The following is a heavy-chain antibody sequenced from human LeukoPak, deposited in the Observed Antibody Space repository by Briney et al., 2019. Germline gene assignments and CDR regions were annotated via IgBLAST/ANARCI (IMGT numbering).Heavy chain of an antibody. V-gene: IGHV3-21*04. CDR2: ISGSGGST. Sequence: GGSLRLSCAASGFTFSSYSMNWVRQAPGKGLEWVSAISGSGGSTYYADSVKGRFTISRDNAKNSLYLQMNSLRAEDTALYYCAKDRGSSWFDAFDIWGQGTMVTVSS. CDR1: GFTFSSYS. CDR3: AKDRGSSWFDAFDI. J-gene: IGHJ3*02. D-gene: IGHD6-13*01.